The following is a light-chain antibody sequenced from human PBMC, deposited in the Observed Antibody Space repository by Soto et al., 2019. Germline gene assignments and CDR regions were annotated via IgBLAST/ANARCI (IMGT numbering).Light chain of an antibody. V-gene: IGKV3-11*01. CDR2: DAS. Sequence: EIVLTQSPATLSLSPGEIATLSCRASQSVSSYLSWYQQKPGQAPRLLIYDASNRATGIPARFSGSGSGTDFTLTISSLEPEDFAVYYCQQRSNWPRALTFGGGTKVEIK. CDR1: QSVSSY. J-gene: IGKJ4*01. CDR3: QQRSNWPRALT.